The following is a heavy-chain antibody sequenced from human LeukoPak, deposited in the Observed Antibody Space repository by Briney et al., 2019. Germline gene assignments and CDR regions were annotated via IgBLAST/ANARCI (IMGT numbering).Heavy chain of an antibody. V-gene: IGHV4-38-2*02. D-gene: IGHD2-15*01. CDR1: GYSISSGYY. CDR2: IHHSGST. Sequence: SETLSLTCTVSGYSISSGYYWGWIRQPPGKGLEWIGSIHHSGSTYYNPSLKSRVTISVDTSKNQFSLKLSSVTAADTAVYYCARVVEVGWFDPWGQGTLVTVSS. CDR3: ARVVEVGWFDP. J-gene: IGHJ5*02.